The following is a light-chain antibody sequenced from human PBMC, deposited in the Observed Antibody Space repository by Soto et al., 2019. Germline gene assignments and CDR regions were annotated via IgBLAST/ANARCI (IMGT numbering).Light chain of an antibody. J-gene: IGKJ2*01. V-gene: IGKV2-28*01. CDR3: MQALQTPYT. CDR1: QSLLHSNGYNF. Sequence: DIVMTQSPLSLPVTPGEPASISCRSSQSLLHSNGYNFLDWYLQKPGQSPQLLIYLGSNRASGVPDRFSGSGSGTDFTLRISTVEAEDVGTYYCMQALQTPYTFGQRPSWRSN. CDR2: LGS.